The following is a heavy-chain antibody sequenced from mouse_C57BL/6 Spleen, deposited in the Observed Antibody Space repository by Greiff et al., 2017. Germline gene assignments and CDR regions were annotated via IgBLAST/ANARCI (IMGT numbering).Heavy chain of an antibody. D-gene: IGHD2-3*01. J-gene: IGHJ2*01. CDR3: ARGNGYYRYCDY. V-gene: IGHV1-55*01. CDR1: GYTFTSYW. CDR2: IYPGSGST. Sequence: QVQLQQPGAELVKPGASVKMSCKASGYTFTSYWITWVKQRPGQGLEWIGDIYPGSGSTNYNEKFKSKATLTVDTSSSTAYMQLSSLTSEDSAVYYCARGNGYYRYCDYWRQGTTLTVSS.